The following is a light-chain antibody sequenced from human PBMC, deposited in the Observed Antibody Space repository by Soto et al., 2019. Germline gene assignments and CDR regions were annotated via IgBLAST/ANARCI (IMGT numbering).Light chain of an antibody. Sequence: DVVLTQSPNSLAVSLGERATINCKSSQSVLYRSNNMNYLAWYQQKAGQPPRLLIYWASTRESGVPDRFGGSGSGTEFTLTISSLQAEDVAVYYCQQYYSTPWTFVQGTKVEIK. J-gene: IGKJ1*01. V-gene: IGKV4-1*01. CDR3: QQYYSTPWT. CDR2: WAS. CDR1: QSVLYRSNNMNY.